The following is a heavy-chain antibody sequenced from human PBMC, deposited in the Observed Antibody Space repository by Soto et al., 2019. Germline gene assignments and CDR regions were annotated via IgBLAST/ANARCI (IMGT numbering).Heavy chain of an antibody. J-gene: IGHJ4*02. CDR3: AKNPPGYSSSWYMDY. CDR2: ISYDGSNK. Sequence: QVQLVESGGGVVQPGRSLRLSCAASGFTFSSYGMHWVRQAPGKGLEWVAVISYDGSNKYYADSVKGRFTISRDNSKNTLYRQMNSLRAEDTAVYYCAKNPPGYSSSWYMDYWGQGTLVTVSS. V-gene: IGHV3-30*18. D-gene: IGHD6-13*01. CDR1: GFTFSSYG.